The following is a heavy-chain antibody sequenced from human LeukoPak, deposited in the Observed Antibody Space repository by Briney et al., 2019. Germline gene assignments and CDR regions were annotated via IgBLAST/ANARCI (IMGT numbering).Heavy chain of an antibody. CDR1: GGSFSGYY. V-gene: IGHV4-34*01. Sequence: SETLSLTCAVYGGSFSGYYWSWIRQPPGKGLEWIGEINHSGSTNYNPSLKSRVTISVDTSKNQFSLKLSSVTAADTAVYYCASIMITFGGVLSWSPFDIWGQGTMVTVSS. D-gene: IGHD3-16*01. J-gene: IGHJ3*02. CDR2: INHSGST. CDR3: ASIMITFGGVLSWSPFDI.